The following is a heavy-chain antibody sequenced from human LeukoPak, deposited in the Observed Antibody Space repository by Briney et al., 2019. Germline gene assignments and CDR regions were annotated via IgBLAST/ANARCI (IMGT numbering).Heavy chain of an antibody. D-gene: IGHD1-26*01. CDR1: GFTFSSYA. CDR3: ARDSEWELLHEVGY. CDR2: ISYDGSNK. V-gene: IGHV3-30-3*01. J-gene: IGHJ4*02. Sequence: GGSLRLSCAASGFTFSSYAMHWVRQAPGKGLEWVAVISYDGSNKYYADSVKGRFTISRDNSKNTLYLQMNSLRAEDTAVYYCARDSEWELLHEVGYWGQGTLVSVSS.